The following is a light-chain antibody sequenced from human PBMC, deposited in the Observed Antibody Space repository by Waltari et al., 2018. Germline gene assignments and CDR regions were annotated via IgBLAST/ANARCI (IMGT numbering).Light chain of an antibody. CDR3: AAWDDSLNVWV. V-gene: IGLV1-44*01. CDR1: SSNLGSTT. J-gene: IGLJ3*02. CDR2: SNN. Sequence: QSVLTQPPSASGTPGQRVTLSCSGSSSNLGSTTVNWYQQLPGTAPKLLIYSNNQRPSGVPDRFSGSKSGTSASLAISGLQSEDEADYYCAAWDDSLNVWVFGGGTKLTVL.